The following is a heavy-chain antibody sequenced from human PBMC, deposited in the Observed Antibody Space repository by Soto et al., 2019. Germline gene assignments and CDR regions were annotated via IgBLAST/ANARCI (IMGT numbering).Heavy chain of an antibody. CDR1: GFTFSSYA. Sequence: SGGSLRLSCAASGFTFSSYAMSWVRQAPGKGLEWVSAISGSGGSTYYADSVKGRFTISRDNSKNTLYLQMNSLRAEDTAVYYCARDLQYGPYYYYGMDVWGQGTTVTVSS. CDR3: ARDLQYGPYYYYGMDV. V-gene: IGHV3-23*01. CDR2: ISGSGGST. D-gene: IGHD4-4*01. J-gene: IGHJ6*02.